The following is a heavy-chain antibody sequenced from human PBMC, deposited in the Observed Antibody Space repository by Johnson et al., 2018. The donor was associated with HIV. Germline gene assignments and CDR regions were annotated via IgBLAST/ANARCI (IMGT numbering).Heavy chain of an antibody. CDR1: GFTFSSYA. J-gene: IGHJ3*02. V-gene: IGHV3-23*04. CDR2: ISGSGGST. CDR3: AKDNYYDSSGSGAGGPYDAFDI. Sequence: VQLVESGGGLVQPGGSLRLSCAASGFTFSSYAMSWVRQAPGKGLEWASAISGSGGSTYYADSVKGRFTISRDNSKNTLYLQMNSLRAEDTAVYYCAKDNYYDSSGSGAGGPYDAFDIWGQGTMVTVSS. D-gene: IGHD3-22*01.